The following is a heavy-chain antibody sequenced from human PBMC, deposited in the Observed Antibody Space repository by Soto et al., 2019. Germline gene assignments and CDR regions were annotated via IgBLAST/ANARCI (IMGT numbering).Heavy chain of an antibody. CDR3: ARTRTAQLERPAIYLFDY. Sequence: QLVQSGAEVKKPGSSVKVSCQTSGGTFSSYAISWVRQAPGQGLEWVGGITPMFDTTTYAQKFQGRVTITADESRNKAYMEMSSLRSDDTAVYYCARTRTAQLERPAIYLFDYWGQGTLVTVSS. CDR1: GGTFSSYA. J-gene: IGHJ4*02. D-gene: IGHD1-1*01. V-gene: IGHV1-69*01. CDR2: ITPMFDTT.